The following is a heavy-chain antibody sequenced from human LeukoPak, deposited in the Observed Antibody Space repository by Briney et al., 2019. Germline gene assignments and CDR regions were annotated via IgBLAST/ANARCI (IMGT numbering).Heavy chain of an antibody. D-gene: IGHD5-24*01. CDR3: ARGWGDGYNYHYFDY. CDR2: IYYSGST. CDR1: GGSISSSSFY. Sequence: PSETLSLTCTVSGGSISSSSFYWGWIRQPPGKGPEWIGSIYYSGSTYYNPSLKSRVTISVDTSKNQFSLKLSSVTAADTAVYYCARGWGDGYNYHYFDYWGQGTLVTVSS. V-gene: IGHV4-39*01. J-gene: IGHJ4*02.